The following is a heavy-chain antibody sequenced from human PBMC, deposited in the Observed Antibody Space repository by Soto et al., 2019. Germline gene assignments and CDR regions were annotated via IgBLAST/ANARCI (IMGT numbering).Heavy chain of an antibody. V-gene: IGHV4-4*02. CDR1: GGSISSSNW. D-gene: IGHD3-10*01. Sequence: QVQLQESGPGLVKPSGTLSLTCAVSGGSISSSNWWSLVRQPPGKRLEWLGEIYHSGSTNYNPSLKSRDTIAVYKSKNQFSLKLSSVAAADTAVYHCARKGITMVRAVIIMLNWFDPWGQGTLVTVSS. CDR2: IYHSGST. J-gene: IGHJ5*02. CDR3: ARKGITMVRAVIIMLNWFDP.